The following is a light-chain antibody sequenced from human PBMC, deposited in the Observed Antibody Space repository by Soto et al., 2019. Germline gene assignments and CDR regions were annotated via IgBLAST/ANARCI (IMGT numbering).Light chain of an antibody. CDR2: EVS. V-gene: IGLV2-14*01. CDR1: SGDVGGYYY. J-gene: IGLJ1*01. CDR3: SSYTAGGTI. Sequence: ALTQPASVSGSPGQSITISCTGTSGDVGGYYYVSWYPQLPGKAPKLMISEVSNRPSGVSNRFSGSKSGNTASLTISGLQAEDEADYYCSSYTAGGTIFGTGTKVTVL.